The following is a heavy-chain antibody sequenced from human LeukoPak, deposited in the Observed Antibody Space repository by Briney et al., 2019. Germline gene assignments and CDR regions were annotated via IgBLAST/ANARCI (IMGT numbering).Heavy chain of an antibody. CDR2: INPNSGGT. J-gene: IGHJ3*02. V-gene: IGHV1-2*06. CDR1: GYTFTGYY. CDR3: ARDLRYYDSSGYYYKAFDI. Sequence: ASVKVSCKASGYTFTGYYMHWVRQAPGQGLEWVGRINPNSGGTNYAQKFQGRVTMTRDTSISTAYMELSRLRSDDTAVYYCARDLRYYDSSGYYYKAFDIWGQGAMVTVSS. D-gene: IGHD3-22*01.